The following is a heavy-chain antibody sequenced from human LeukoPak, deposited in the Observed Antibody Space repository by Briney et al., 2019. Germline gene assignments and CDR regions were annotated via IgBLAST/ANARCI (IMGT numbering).Heavy chain of an antibody. V-gene: IGHV1-69*13. Sequence: SVKVSCKASGGTFSSYAISWVRQAPGQGLEWMGGIIPIFGTANYAQKFQGRVTITADESTSTAYMELSSLRSEDTAVYYCARGALSEWGSSSVSLYYYYMDVWGKGTTVTISS. J-gene: IGHJ6*03. CDR1: GGTFSSYA. D-gene: IGHD3-16*01. CDR2: IIPIFGTA. CDR3: ARGALSEWGSSSVSLYYYYMDV.